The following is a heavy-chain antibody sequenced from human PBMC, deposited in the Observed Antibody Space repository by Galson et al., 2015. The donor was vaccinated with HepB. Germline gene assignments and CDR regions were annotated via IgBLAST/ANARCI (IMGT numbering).Heavy chain of an antibody. V-gene: IGHV6-1*01. CDR2: TYYRSKWYN. CDR1: GDSVSSNSAA. D-gene: IGHD5-24*01. CDR3: AGGRDTDSGFPFDL. Sequence: CAISGDSVSSNSAAWNWIRQSPSRGLEWLGRTYYRSKWYNDYAVSVKSRITINPDTSKNQFSLQLNSVTPADTAVYYCAGGRDTDSGFPFDLWGRGTLVTVSS. J-gene: IGHJ2*01.